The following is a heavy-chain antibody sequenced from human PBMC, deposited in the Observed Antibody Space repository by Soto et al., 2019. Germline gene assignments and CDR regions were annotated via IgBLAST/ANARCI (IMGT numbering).Heavy chain of an antibody. D-gene: IGHD5-18*01. CDR3: ARDVETTKANYYYYGMDV. J-gene: IGHJ6*02. Sequence: QEQLVESGGGVVQPGRSLRLSCAASGFSFSRYALHWVRQDPGKGLEWVALIWHDGSTTSYADSVKGRFTISRDNSKNTHYLQMNNLRAEDTAVYYCARDVETTKANYYYYGMDVWGRGTPVTVSS. CDR1: GFSFSRYA. CDR2: IWHDGSTT. V-gene: IGHV3-33*01.